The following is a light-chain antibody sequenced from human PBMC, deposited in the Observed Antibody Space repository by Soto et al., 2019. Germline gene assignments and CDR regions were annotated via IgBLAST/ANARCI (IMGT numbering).Light chain of an antibody. J-gene: IGKJ4*01. V-gene: IGKV1-33*01. CDR2: DAL. Sequence: QISSSAPSFVRNRDTITCQGTQDINDSLTWYQQKPGKAPKLLISDALNLEIGVPSRFSGGAYGTLFTLTITRLQPEDIATYYCQQFYSLLLTFGGGTKVDI. CDR3: QQFYSLLLT. CDR1: QDINDS.